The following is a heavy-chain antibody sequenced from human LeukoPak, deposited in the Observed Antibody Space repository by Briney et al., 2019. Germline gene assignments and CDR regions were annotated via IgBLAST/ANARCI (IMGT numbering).Heavy chain of an antibody. Sequence: GKSLRLSCAASGFPFNTYIMHWVRQSPGKGLEWVAVMSHSGTSIDYADSVKGRFTISRDNSTNTLYLQMNGLQTDDTAVYYCATDLRYGSNFFFQYWGLGTLVAVSS. CDR1: GFPFNTYI. CDR2: MSHSGTSI. V-gene: IGHV3-30*14. D-gene: IGHD5-18*01. CDR3: ATDLRYGSNFFFQY. J-gene: IGHJ4*02.